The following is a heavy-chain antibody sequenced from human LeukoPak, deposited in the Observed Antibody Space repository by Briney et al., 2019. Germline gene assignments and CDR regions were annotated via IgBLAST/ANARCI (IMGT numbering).Heavy chain of an antibody. CDR1: GFAFSSYS. Sequence: GGPLRLSCAASGFAFSSYSMNWVRQAPGKGLEWVSSVSRRSSFIFYADSVQGRFTVSRDDAKDSLFLQMNSLRAEDTAVYYCARVSGAYDYFFDYWGQGTLVTVSS. J-gene: IGHJ4*02. D-gene: IGHD5-12*01. V-gene: IGHV3-21*01. CDR2: VSRRSSFI. CDR3: ARVSGAYDYFFDY.